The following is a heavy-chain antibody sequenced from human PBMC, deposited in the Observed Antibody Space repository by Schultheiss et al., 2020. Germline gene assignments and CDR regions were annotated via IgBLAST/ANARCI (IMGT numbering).Heavy chain of an antibody. V-gene: IGHV3-11*06. Sequence: GGSLRLSCAVSGFTFSEYYMSWIRQAPGKGLEWVSYISSSGSSTDYADSVKGRFTISRDNAKNSLYLQMNGLRAEDTALYYCARGSYDSSGPDYWGQGTLVTVSS. J-gene: IGHJ4*02. CDR1: GFTFSEYY. CDR3: ARGSYDSSGPDY. D-gene: IGHD3-22*01. CDR2: ISSSGSST.